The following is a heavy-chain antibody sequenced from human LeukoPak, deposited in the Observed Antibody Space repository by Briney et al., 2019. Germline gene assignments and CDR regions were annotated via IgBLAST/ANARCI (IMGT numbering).Heavy chain of an antibody. CDR1: GGSISSYY. CDR2: IYNSGNS. D-gene: IGHD3-10*01. CDR3: ARYGGSGTYFFDY. J-gene: IGHJ4*02. V-gene: IGHV4-59*01. Sequence: PSETLSLTCTVSGGSISSYYWSWIRQPPGKGLEWIGYIYNSGNSNYNPSLKSRVTISIDTSKNQFSLRLSSVTAADTAVYYCARYGGSGTYFFDYWGRGTLVTVSS.